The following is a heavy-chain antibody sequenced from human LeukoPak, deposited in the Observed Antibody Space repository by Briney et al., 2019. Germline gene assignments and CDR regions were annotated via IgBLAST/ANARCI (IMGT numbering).Heavy chain of an antibody. D-gene: IGHD6-13*01. Sequence: PETLSLTCAVYVGSFSGYYWSWIRQPPGKGLEWIGEIKHSGSTTYNPSLKSGVTISVDTYKNEFALKLSSVTAADTAGYYCARGRGRQQLVPFDYWGQGTLVTVSS. V-gene: IGHV4-34*01. J-gene: IGHJ4*02. CDR1: VGSFSGYY. CDR2: IKHSGST. CDR3: ARGRGRQQLVPFDY.